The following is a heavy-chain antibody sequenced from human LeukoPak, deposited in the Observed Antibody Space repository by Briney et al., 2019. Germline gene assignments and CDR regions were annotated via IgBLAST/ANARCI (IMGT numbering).Heavy chain of an antibody. CDR3: ARDPGPRHWSIPEVGY. D-gene: IGHD1-14*01. J-gene: IGHJ4*02. V-gene: IGHV3-30*02. CDR1: GFTFSSHG. CDR2: ISYDEKNK. Sequence: GGSLRLSCAASGFTFSSHGMHWVRQAPGKGLEWVAFISYDEKNKYYADSVKGRFTISRDNSKKTLYVQMNSLRAEDTAVYYCARDPGPRHWSIPEVGYWGQGTLVTVSS.